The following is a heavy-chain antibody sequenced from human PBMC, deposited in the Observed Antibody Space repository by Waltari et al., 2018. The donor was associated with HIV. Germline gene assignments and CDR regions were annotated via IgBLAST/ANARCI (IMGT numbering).Heavy chain of an antibody. CDR3: ARRATHWFDP. CDR2: VHSSGRT. V-gene: IGHV4-39*01. Sequence: LQLQESGPGLVKPSETLSLTCTVSGGSINTNNYYWGWLRQPPGKGLEWIGSVHSSGRTYYSPSLESRLTISVDTSKNQFSLKMTSLTAADTAVYYCARRATHWFDPWGQGTLVTISS. J-gene: IGHJ5*02. CDR1: GGSINTNNYY.